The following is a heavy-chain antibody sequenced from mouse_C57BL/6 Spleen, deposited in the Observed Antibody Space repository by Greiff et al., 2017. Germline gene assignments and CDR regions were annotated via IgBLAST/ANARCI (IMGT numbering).Heavy chain of an antibody. CDR3: ARDYYGVATGGFDY. J-gene: IGHJ2*01. V-gene: IGHV1-64*01. CDR1: GYTFTSYW. Sequence: QVQLQQPGAELVKPGASVKLSCKASGYTFTSYWMHWVKQRPGQGLEWMGMIHPNSGSTNYNEKFKSKATLTVDKSSSTAYMQLSSLTSEDYAVYYCARDYYGVATGGFDYWGQGTTLTVSS. CDR2: IHPNSGST. D-gene: IGHD1-1*01.